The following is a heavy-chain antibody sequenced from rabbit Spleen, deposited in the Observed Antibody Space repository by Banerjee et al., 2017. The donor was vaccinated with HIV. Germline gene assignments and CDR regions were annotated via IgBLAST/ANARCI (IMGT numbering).Heavy chain of an antibody. CDR1: GFDFNSYG. Sequence: QEQLVESGGGLVQPGGSLKLSCKASGFDFNSYGVSWVRQAPGKGLEWIASINVGSRSAYYASWAKGRFTISKTSSTTVTLQLNSLTAADTATYFCARDSSSSFSSYGMDLWGQGTLVTVS. D-gene: IGHD1-1*01. CDR3: ARDSSSSFSSYGMDL. V-gene: IGHV1S45*01. J-gene: IGHJ6*01. CDR2: INVGSRSA.